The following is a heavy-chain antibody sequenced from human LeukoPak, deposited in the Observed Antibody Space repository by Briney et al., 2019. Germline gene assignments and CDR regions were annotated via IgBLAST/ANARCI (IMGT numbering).Heavy chain of an antibody. V-gene: IGHV3-23*01. J-gene: IGHJ4*02. Sequence: PGGSLRLSCAASGFTFSAYTMNWVRQAPGKGLEWVSAISGSGGSTYYADSVKGRFTISRDNSKNTLYLQMNSLRAEDTAVYYCAKGATATATYYFDYWGQGTLVTVSS. D-gene: IGHD2-15*01. CDR2: ISGSGGST. CDR1: GFTFSAYT. CDR3: AKGATATATYYFDY.